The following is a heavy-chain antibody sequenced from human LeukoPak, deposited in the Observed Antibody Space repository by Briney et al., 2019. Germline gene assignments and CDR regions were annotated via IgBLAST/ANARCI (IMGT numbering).Heavy chain of an antibody. J-gene: IGHJ4*02. CDR2: IYYSGST. Sequence: KASETLSLTCTVSGGSISSGGYYWSWIRQHPGKGLEWIGYIYYSGSTYYNPSLKSRVTISVDTSKNQFSLKLSSVTAADTAVYYCASYVKQRKGEFDYWGQGTLVTVSS. V-gene: IGHV4-31*03. CDR3: ASYVKQRKGEFDY. CDR1: GGSISSGGYY. D-gene: IGHD3-16*01.